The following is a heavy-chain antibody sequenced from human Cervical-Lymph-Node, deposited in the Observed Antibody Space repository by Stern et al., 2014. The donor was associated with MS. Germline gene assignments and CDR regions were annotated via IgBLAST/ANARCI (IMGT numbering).Heavy chain of an antibody. V-gene: IGHV1-2*02. CDR2: MNANSGGT. Sequence: QLVQSGAEMKKPGASVKVSCKASGYTFTGYYIHWVRQAPGQGLEWMGWMNANSGGTNYAQNFQGRVTMTRDTSISTAYMELSGLTSDDTAVYYCARDLIGDGDLSLDNWGQGTLVTVSS. J-gene: IGHJ4*02. D-gene: IGHD7-27*01. CDR1: GYTFTGYY. CDR3: ARDLIGDGDLSLDN.